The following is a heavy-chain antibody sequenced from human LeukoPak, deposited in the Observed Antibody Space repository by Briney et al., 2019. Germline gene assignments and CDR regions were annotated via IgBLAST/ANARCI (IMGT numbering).Heavy chain of an antibody. CDR2: ISGSSSYI. V-gene: IGHV3-21*01. CDR1: GFTVSSNY. Sequence: GGSLRLSCAASGFTVSSNYMSWVRQAPGKGLEWVSSISGSSSYIYYADSVKGRFTISRDNAKNSLYLQMNSLRAEDTAVYYCASGDYGDYAIYWGQGTLVTVSS. D-gene: IGHD4-17*01. CDR3: ASGDYGDYAIY. J-gene: IGHJ4*02.